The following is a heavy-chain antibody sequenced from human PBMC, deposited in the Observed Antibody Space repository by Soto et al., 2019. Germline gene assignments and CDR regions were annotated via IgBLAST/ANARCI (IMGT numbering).Heavy chain of an antibody. D-gene: IGHD3-9*01. J-gene: IGHJ3*02. CDR2: INHSGST. CDR3: ARGAGLRYFDWLLYVRAFDI. Sequence: SETLSLTCAVYGGSFSGYYWSWIRQPPGKVLEWIGEINHSGSTNYNPSLKSRVTISVDTSKNQFSLKLSSVTAADTAVYYCARGAGLRYFDWLLYVRAFDIWGQGTMVNVSS. V-gene: IGHV4-34*01. CDR1: GGSFSGYY.